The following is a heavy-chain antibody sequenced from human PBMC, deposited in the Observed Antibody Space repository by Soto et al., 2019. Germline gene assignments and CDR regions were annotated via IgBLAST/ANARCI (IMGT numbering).Heavy chain of an antibody. CDR3: AKDRRVGQQLPRNIDY. V-gene: IGHV3-30*18. CDR1: GFTFSTYG. D-gene: IGHD6-13*01. Sequence: QVQLVESGGGVVQPGRSLRLSCAASGFTFSTYGMHWVRQAPGKGLERVAVISYDGSNKYYADSVKGRFTISRDNSKNTLYLQMNILRAEHRAVYYCAKDRRVGQQLPRNIDYWCQGTLVTVSS. CDR2: ISYDGSNK. J-gene: IGHJ4*02.